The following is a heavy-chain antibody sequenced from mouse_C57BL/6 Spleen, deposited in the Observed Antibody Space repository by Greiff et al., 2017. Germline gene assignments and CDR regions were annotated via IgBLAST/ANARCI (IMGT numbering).Heavy chain of an antibody. CDR2: IDPETGGT. V-gene: IGHV1-15*01. Sequence: VQLQQSGAELVRPGASVTLSCKASGYTFTDYEMHWVKQTPVHGLEWIGAIDPETGGTAYNQTFKGKAILTADKSSSTAYMELRSLTSEDSAGYYWTRGGIYYDYGGAWFAYWGQGTLVTVSA. D-gene: IGHD2-4*01. J-gene: IGHJ3*01. CDR1: GYTFTDYE. CDR3: TRGGIYYDYGGAWFAY.